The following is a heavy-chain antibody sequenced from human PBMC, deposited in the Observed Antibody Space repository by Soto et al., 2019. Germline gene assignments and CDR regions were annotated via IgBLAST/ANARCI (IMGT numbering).Heavy chain of an antibody. D-gene: IGHD2-2*01. CDR2: ISGSGGST. V-gene: IGHV3-23*01. J-gene: IGHJ3*02. CDR1: GFTFSSYA. CDR3: AKDGGCSSTSCLDAFDT. Sequence: EVQLLESGGGLVQPGGSLRLSCAASGFTFSSYAMNWVRQAPGKGLEWVSAISGSGGSTYYADSVKGRFTISRDNSKNPLYLQMNSLRAEDTAVYYCAKDGGCSSTSCLDAFDTWGQGTMVTVSS.